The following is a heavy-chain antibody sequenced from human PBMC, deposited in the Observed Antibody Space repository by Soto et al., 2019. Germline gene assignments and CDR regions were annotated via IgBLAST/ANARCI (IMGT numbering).Heavy chain of an antibody. CDR1: GFTFSSYG. CDR3: AKASIAARLYYYYGMDV. V-gene: IGHV3-30*18. CDR2: ISYDGSNK. J-gene: IGHJ6*02. D-gene: IGHD6-6*01. Sequence: ESGGGVVQPGRSLRLSCAASGFTFSSYGMHWVRQAPGKGLEWVAVISYDGSNKYYADSVKGRFTISRDNSKNTLYLQMNSLRAEDTAVYYCAKASIAARLYYYYGMDVWGQGTTVTVSS.